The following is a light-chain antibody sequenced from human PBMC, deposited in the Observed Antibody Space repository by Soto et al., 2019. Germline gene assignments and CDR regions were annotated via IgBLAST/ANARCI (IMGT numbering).Light chain of an antibody. J-gene: IGKJ1*01. CDR2: GAS. CDR1: QSVSSNY. V-gene: IGKV3-20*01. CDR3: QQYGSSPQT. Sequence: EIVLTQSPGTLSLSPGERATLSCRASQSVSSNYLAWYQQKPGQAPRLLIYGASNRATGIPVRFTGSGPGTDFTLSITTLEPEDFAVYYCQQYGSSPQTFGLGTKVDSK.